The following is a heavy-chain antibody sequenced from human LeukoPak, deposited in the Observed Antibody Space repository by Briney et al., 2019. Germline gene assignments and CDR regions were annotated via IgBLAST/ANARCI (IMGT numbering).Heavy chain of an antibody. Sequence: GESLKISCKGSGYTFTGYYMHWVRQAPGQGLEWMGWINPNSGGTNYAQKFQGRVTMTRDTSISTAYMELSRLRSDDTAVYYCAREDYYYGMDVWGQGTTVTVSS. CDR1: GYTFTGYY. V-gene: IGHV1-2*02. CDR2: INPNSGGT. CDR3: AREDYYYGMDV. J-gene: IGHJ6*02.